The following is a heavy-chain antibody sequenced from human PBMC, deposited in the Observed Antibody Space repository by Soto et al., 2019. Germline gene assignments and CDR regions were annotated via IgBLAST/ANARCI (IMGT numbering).Heavy chain of an antibody. V-gene: IGHV4-34*01. Sequence: PSETLSLTCAVYGGSFSGYYWIWIRQPPGKGLEWIGEINHSGSTNYNPSLKSRVTISVDTSKNQFSLKLSSVTAADTAVYYCARSLLGDCSGGSCYNWFDPWGQGTLVTVSS. CDR1: GGSFSGYY. J-gene: IGHJ5*02. CDR2: INHSGST. D-gene: IGHD2-15*01. CDR3: ARSLLGDCSGGSCYNWFDP.